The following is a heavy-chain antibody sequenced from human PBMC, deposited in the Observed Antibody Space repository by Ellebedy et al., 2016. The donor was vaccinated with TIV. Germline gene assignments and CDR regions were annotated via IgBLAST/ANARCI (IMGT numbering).Heavy chain of an antibody. V-gene: IGHV3-23*01. CDR1: GFTFSTYA. Sequence: PGGSLRLSCAASGFTFSTYAMTWVRQAPGKGLEWVSGIWDSGAMTYYPDSVKGRFTVSRDNSKNTLFLQMNHLRAEDTAVYYCARVSPIGAWYLDLWGRGTLVTVSS. CDR2: IWDSGAMT. J-gene: IGHJ2*01. CDR3: ARVSPIGAWYLDL. D-gene: IGHD3-16*01.